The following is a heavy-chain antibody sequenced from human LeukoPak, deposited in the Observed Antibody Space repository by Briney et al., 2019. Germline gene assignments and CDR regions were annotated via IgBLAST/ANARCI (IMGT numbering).Heavy chain of an antibody. CDR2: ISYDGSNK. Sequence: PGGSLRLSCAASGFTFSSYGMHWVRQAPGKGLEWVAVISYDGSNKYYADSVKGRFTISRDNSKNTLYLQMNSLRAEDTAVYYCAKELRINYGAFDIWGQGTMVTVSS. CDR1: GFTFSSYG. J-gene: IGHJ3*02. V-gene: IGHV3-30*18. CDR3: AKELRINYGAFDI. D-gene: IGHD3-16*01.